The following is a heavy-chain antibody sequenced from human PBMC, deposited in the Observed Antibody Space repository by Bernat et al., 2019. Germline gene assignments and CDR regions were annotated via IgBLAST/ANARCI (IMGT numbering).Heavy chain of an antibody. Sequence: QVQLVESGGGVVQPGRSLRLSCAASGFTFSSYGMHWVRQAPGKGLEWVAVIWYDGSNKYHADSVKGRFTISRDNSKNTLYLQMNRLRAEDTAVYYCAREGSSGWNFDYWGQGTLVTVSS. J-gene: IGHJ4*02. V-gene: IGHV3-33*01. CDR3: AREGSSGWNFDY. CDR2: IWYDGSNK. CDR1: GFTFSSYG. D-gene: IGHD6-19*01.